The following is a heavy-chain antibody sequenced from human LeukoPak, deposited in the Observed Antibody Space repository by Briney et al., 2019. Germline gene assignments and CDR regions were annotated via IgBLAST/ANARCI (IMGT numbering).Heavy chain of an antibody. J-gene: IGHJ4*02. CDR2: IYYSGST. Sequence: SETLSLTCTVSGGSISSSSYSWGWIRQPPGKGLEWIGSIYYSGSTYYNPSLKSRVTISVDTSKNQFSLKLTSVTAADTAVYYCAKDSGPKFEYWGQGTLVTVSS. D-gene: IGHD6-19*01. CDR1: GGSISSSSYS. CDR3: AKDSGPKFEY. V-gene: IGHV4-39*07.